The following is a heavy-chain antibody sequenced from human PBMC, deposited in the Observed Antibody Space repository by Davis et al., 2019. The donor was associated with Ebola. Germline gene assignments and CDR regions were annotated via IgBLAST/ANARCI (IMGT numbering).Heavy chain of an antibody. D-gene: IGHD2-15*01. CDR1: GYTFTSYY. J-gene: IGHJ3*02. CDR2: INPSGGST. CDR3: AAGGIGGGFDI. Sequence: ASVKVSCKASGYTFTSYYMHWVRQAPGQGLEWMGIINPSGGSTSYAQKFQGRVTMTRDTSASTVYMELSSLRSEDTAIYYCAAGGIGGGFDIWGQGTMVTVSS. V-gene: IGHV1-46*01.